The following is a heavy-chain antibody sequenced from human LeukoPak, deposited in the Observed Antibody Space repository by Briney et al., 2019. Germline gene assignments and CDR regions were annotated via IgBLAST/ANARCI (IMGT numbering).Heavy chain of an antibody. CDR3: AKEYDFWSGYPFDY. D-gene: IGHD3-3*01. CDR1: GFTFSSYG. V-gene: IGHV3-30*02. J-gene: IGHJ4*02. CDR2: IRYDGSNK. Sequence: GGSLRLSCAASGFTFSSYGMHWVRQAPGKGLEWVAFIRYDGSNKYYADSVKGRFTISRDNSKNTLYLQMNSLRAGDTAVYYCAKEYDFWSGYPFDYWGQGTLVTVSS.